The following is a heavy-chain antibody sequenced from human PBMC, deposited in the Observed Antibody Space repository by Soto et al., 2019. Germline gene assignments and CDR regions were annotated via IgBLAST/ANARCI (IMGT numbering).Heavy chain of an antibody. CDR1: GGSFNSSGYF. D-gene: IGHD3-22*01. CDR3: ARGVVVNGNFDY. Sequence: QVHLQESGPGLVKPSQTMSLTCAVSGGSFNSSGYFWNWIRQHPGKGLEWIGYIYYSGSAFYNPSLKSRVDISVDTSKNQFSLKVSSLTAADTAVYYCARGVVVNGNFDYWGQGTLVTVSS. J-gene: IGHJ4*02. CDR2: IYYSGSA. V-gene: IGHV4-31*11.